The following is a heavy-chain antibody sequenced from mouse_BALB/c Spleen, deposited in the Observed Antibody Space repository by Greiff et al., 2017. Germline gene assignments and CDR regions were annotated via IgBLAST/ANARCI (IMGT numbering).Heavy chain of an antibody. V-gene: IGHV2-9*02. CDR3: AKAYPYNPMDY. J-gene: IGHJ4*01. CDR1: GFSLTSYG. Sequence: QVQLVQSGPGLVAPSQSLSITCTASGFSLTSYGVHWVRQPPGKGLEWLGLIWAGGSTNYNSALMTRLSISKDNSKSQVFLTMNSLQTEDTAMYYCAKAYPYNPMDYWGQGTSVTVSS. CDR2: IWAGGST.